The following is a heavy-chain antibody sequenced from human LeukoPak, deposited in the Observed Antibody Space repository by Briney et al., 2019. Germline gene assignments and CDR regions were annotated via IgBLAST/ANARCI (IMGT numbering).Heavy chain of an antibody. CDR3: AKAHSGSYYSGIN. J-gene: IGHJ4*02. Sequence: PGGSLRLSCSASGFSFSNYWMSWVRQAPGKGLEWVSAISGSGGSTYYADSVKGRFTISRDNSKNTLYLQMNSLRAEDTAVYYCAKAHSGSYYSGINWGQGTLVTVSS. D-gene: IGHD1-26*01. V-gene: IGHV3-23*01. CDR2: ISGSGGST. CDR1: GFSFSNYW.